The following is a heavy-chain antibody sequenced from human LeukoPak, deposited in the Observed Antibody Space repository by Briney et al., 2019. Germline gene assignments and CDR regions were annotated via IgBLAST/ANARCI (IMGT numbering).Heavy chain of an antibody. CDR3: ASGGRRRVDSSSPLRYYYYMDV. CDR1: GRSISSYY. V-gene: IGHV4-59*01. CDR2: IYYSGSN. Sequence: PSETLSLMCTVSGRSISSYYWSWIRHPPGKGLEWLGYIYYSGSNNYNPSLKSRVTISVDTSKTQFSLKLSSVTAADTAVYYCASGGRRRVDSSSPLRYYYYMDVWGKGTTVTISS. D-gene: IGHD6-13*01. J-gene: IGHJ6*03.